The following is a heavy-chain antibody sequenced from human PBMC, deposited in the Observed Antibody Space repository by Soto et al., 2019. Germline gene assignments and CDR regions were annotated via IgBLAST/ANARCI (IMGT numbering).Heavy chain of an antibody. V-gene: IGHV1-69*06. CDR2: IIPVFGTT. D-gene: IGHD3-10*01. CDR3: AFGWLSYPNYGLDV. CDR1: GGAFSSYA. J-gene: IGHJ6*02. Sequence: EASVKVSCKASGGAFSSYALNWVRQAPGQGLEWMGGIIPVFGTTNYALKFQGRLTVTADRGTRTASAYMELSSLTSEDTAVYYCAFGWLSYPNYGLDVWGRGTTVTVSS.